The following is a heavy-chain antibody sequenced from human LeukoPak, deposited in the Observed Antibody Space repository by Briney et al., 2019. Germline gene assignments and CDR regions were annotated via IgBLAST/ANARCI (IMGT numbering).Heavy chain of an antibody. J-gene: IGHJ4*02. V-gene: IGHV1-8*01. CDR1: GYTFTSYD. Sequence: ASVKVSCKASGYTFTSYDINWVRQATGQGLEWMGWMNPNSGNTGYAQKFQGRVTMTRNTSISTAYMELSSLRSEDTAVYYCAGGGGYYDSSGSVLGNYWGQGTLVTVSS. CDR2: MNPNSGNT. CDR3: AGGGGYYDSSGSVLGNY. D-gene: IGHD3-22*01.